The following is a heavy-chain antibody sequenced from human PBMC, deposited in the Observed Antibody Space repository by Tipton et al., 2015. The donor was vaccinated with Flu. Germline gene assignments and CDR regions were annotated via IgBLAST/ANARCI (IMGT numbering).Heavy chain of an antibody. D-gene: IGHD4-17*01. V-gene: IGHV4-38-2*02. Sequence: LRLSCTVSGYSISSGFYWGWIRQPPGKGLEWIGNIYRSGSTFYNPSLKSRVTISVDTSKNQFSLKLSSVTAADTAVYYCARDRVGDYSGFDPWGQGTLVTVSS. CDR3: ARDRVGDYSGFDP. CDR1: GYSISSGFY. CDR2: IYRSGST. J-gene: IGHJ5*02.